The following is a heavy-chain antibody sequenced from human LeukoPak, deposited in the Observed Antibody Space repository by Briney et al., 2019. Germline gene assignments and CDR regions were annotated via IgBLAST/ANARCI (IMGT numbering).Heavy chain of an antibody. D-gene: IGHD6-13*01. CDR3: AVSLYSRSLLLDY. J-gene: IGHJ4*02. V-gene: IGHV3-64D*06. CDR2: INNNGDST. Sequence: GGSLRLSCSASGFTFSSYAMHWVRQAPGKGLEYVSAINNNGDSTYYVDSVKGRFTISRDNFKNTLYLRMSSLRAEDTAVYYCAVSLYSRSLLLDYWGQGSLVTVSS. CDR1: GFTFSSYA.